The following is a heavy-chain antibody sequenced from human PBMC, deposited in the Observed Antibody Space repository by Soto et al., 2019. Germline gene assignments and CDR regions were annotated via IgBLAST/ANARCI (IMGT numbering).Heavy chain of an antibody. V-gene: IGHV3-30*18. CDR2: ILYDRGNK. CDR1: GFTFSNYG. Sequence: QVQLVESGGGVVQPGRSLRLSCVASGFTFSNYGMHWVRQAPGKGLEWVAVILYDRGNKYYADSVKGRFTISRDNSKNTLYLQVNSLGAEDTAVYYCAKGPRCSSSSDYYNYGMHVWGQGTTVTVSS. CDR3: AKGPRCSSSSDYYNYGMHV. J-gene: IGHJ6*02. D-gene: IGHD6-6*01.